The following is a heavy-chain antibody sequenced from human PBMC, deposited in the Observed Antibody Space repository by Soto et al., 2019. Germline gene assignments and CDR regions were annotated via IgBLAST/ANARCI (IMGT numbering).Heavy chain of an antibody. CDR3: ARDVPLNYYDGTFSYYAMDV. Sequence: ASVKISCKVSGGTFSSHAISWVRQAPGQGLEWMGGIIPFFKATSFAQKLQGRVTITADDSTSTAYMDLYSLGSEDTAVYYCARDVPLNYYDGTFSYYAMDVWGQGTTVTVSS. CDR2: IIPFFKAT. D-gene: IGHD3-16*01. V-gene: IGHV1-69*13. CDR1: GGTFSSHA. J-gene: IGHJ6*02.